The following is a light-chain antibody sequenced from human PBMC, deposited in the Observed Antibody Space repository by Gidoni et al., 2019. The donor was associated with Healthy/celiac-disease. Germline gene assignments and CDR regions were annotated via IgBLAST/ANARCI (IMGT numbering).Light chain of an antibody. V-gene: IGKV3-11*01. CDR1: QRVSSY. CDR2: DAS. J-gene: IGKJ2*01. CDR3: QQRSNWPPYT. Sequence: EIVLKQSPATLSLSPGERATLSCRASQRVSSYLAWYQQKPGQAPRLLIYDASNRATGIPARFSGSGSGTDFTLTISSLEPEDFAVYYCQQRSNWPPYTFGQGTKLEIK.